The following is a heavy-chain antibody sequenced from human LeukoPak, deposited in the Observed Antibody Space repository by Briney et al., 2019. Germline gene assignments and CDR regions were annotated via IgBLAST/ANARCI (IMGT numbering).Heavy chain of an antibody. CDR1: GFTFSSYA. V-gene: IGHV3-30-3*01. CDR2: ISYDGSNK. CDR3: AREGGRWLQRWLDY. J-gene: IGHJ4*02. D-gene: IGHD5-24*01. Sequence: GGSLRLSCAASGFTFSSYAMHWVRQAPGKGLEWVAVISYDGSNKYYADSVKGRFTISRNNSKNTLYLQMNSLRAEDTAVYYCAREGGRWLQRWLDYWGQGTLVTVSS.